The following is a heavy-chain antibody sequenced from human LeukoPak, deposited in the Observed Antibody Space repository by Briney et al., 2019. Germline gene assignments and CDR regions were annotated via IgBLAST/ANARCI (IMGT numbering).Heavy chain of an antibody. J-gene: IGHJ4*02. CDR3: ARTGAISDYYDSSGYIAAFDY. V-gene: IGHV4-34*01. D-gene: IGHD3-22*01. CDR1: GGSFSGYY. CDR2: INHSGST. Sequence: SETLSLTCAVYGGSFSGYYWSWVRQPPGKGLEWVGEINHSGSTNYNPSLKSRVTISVDTSKNQFSLKLSSVTAADTAVYYCARTGAISDYYDSSGYIAAFDYWGQGTRVTGSS.